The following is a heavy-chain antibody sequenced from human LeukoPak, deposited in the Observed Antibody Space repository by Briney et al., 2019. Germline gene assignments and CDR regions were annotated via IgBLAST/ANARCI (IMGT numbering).Heavy chain of an antibody. CDR2: IKQDGSEK. CDR1: GFTFSSYA. V-gene: IGHV3-7*01. CDR3: ARLLVYNSGGEAFDY. D-gene: IGHD3-10*01. Sequence: GGSLRLSCAASGFTFSSYAMSWVRQAPGKGLEWEANIKQDGSEKYYVGSVKGRFTISRDNAKNSLYLQMSSLRAEDTAVYYCARLLVYNSGGEAFDYWGQGTLVTVSS. J-gene: IGHJ4*02.